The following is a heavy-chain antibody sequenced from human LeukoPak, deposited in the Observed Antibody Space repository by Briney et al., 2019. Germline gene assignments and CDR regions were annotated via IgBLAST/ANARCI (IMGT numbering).Heavy chain of an antibody. CDR2: FYYSGST. CDR1: GGSISSSNYY. CDR3: ARHPRGNISLWYYFDY. V-gene: IGHV4-39*01. Sequence: SETLSLTCTVSGGSISSSNYYWGWIRQPPGKGLEWIGSFYYSGSTHYNPSLKSRVTISVDTSKSQFSLKLSSVTAADTAVYFRARHPRGNISLWYYFDYWGQGTLVTVSS. J-gene: IGHJ4*02. D-gene: IGHD3-16*01.